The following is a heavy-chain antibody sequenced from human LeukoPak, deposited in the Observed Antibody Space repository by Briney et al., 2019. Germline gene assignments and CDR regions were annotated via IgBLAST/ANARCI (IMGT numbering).Heavy chain of an antibody. D-gene: IGHD2/OR15-2a*01. J-gene: IGHJ4*02. CDR3: ARGLRENSSQDHDYFDY. CDR2: INHSGST. CDR1: GFTFSSYA. Sequence: GSLRLSCAASGFTFSSYAMSWVRQAPGKGLEWIGEINHSGSTNYNPSLKSRVTISVDTSKNQFSLKLSSVTAADTAVYYCARGLRENSSQDHDYFDYWGQGTLVTVSS. V-gene: IGHV4-34*01.